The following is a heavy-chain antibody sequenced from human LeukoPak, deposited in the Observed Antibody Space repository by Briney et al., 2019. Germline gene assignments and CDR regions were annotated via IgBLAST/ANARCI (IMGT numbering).Heavy chain of an antibody. Sequence: QVQLQESGPGLVKPSETLSLTCTVSGGSINNYYWSWIRQPPGKGLQWIGFIYYNGRTNYNPSLNGRVSISVDTSKNQLSLKLNSVTAADTAVYFCARCAVMDDDYFDYWGQGTLVTVSS. D-gene: IGHD3-16*01. V-gene: IGHV4-59*01. CDR3: ARCAVMDDDYFDY. J-gene: IGHJ4*02. CDR1: GGSINNYY. CDR2: IYYNGRT.